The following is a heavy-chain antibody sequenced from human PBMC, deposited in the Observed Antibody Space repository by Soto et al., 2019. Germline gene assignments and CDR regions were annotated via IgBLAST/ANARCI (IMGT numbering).Heavy chain of an antibody. CDR1: GYMFNTYG. Sequence: QVQLLQSGAEVKKPGASVKVSCKASGYMFNTYGITWVRQAPGQGLEGMGWISVYNGNIDYAQKFEGRVTMTTDTSTSTAYMELKSLTSDYTAGYYCARTYGTGDYFLPFEYWGQGTPVSVSS. CDR2: ISVYNGNI. D-gene: IGHD3-10*01. V-gene: IGHV1-18*01. J-gene: IGHJ4*02. CDR3: ARTYGTGDYFLPFEY.